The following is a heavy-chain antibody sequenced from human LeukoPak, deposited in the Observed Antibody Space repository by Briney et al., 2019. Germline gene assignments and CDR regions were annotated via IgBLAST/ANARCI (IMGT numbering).Heavy chain of an antibody. V-gene: IGHV1-18*01. CDR2: ISAYNGNT. CDR1: GYTFTSYG. D-gene: IGHD3-22*01. Sequence: ASVKVSCKASGYTFTSYGISWVRQAPGQGLEWMGWISAYNGNTNYAQKLQGRVTMTTDTSTSTAYMELRSLRSDDTAVYYCAREGYYYDSSGYSLYYLDYWGQGTLVTVSS. CDR3: AREGYYYDSSGYSLYYLDY. J-gene: IGHJ4*02.